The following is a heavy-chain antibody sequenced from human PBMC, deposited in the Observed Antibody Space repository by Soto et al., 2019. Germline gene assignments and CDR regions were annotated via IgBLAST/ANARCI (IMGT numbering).Heavy chain of an antibody. CDR3: ARALGGLRLDDY. D-gene: IGHD6-25*01. CDR2: INPNSGDT. V-gene: IGHV1-2*06. Sequence: QVQLVQSGAEVKKPGASVKVSCKASGYTVTGHYMEWVRQAPGQGLEWMGRINPNSGDTDYAHKYRGRITITSAQSIRPAYMELTRVRYDDTAVYFCARALGGLRLDDYWAHGNLFTVTS. CDR1: GYTVTGHY. J-gene: IGHJ4*01.